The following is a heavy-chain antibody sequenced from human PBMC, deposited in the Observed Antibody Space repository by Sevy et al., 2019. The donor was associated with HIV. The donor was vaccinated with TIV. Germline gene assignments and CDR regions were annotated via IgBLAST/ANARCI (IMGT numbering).Heavy chain of an antibody. CDR1: GFTFSSYA. CDR3: ARDRAVWFGELSVLADY. V-gene: IGHV3-30-3*01. J-gene: IGHJ4*02. D-gene: IGHD3-10*01. Sequence: GGSLRLSCAASGFTFSSYAMHWVRQAPGKGLEWVAVISYDGSNKYYADSVKGRFTISRDNSKNTLYLQMNSLRAEDTAVYYCARDRAVWFGELSVLADYWGQGTLVTVSS. CDR2: ISYDGSNK.